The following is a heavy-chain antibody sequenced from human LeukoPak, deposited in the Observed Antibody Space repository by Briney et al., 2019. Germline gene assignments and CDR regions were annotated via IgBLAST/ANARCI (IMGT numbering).Heavy chain of an antibody. CDR2: IGGDGVTT. J-gene: IGHJ3*01. D-gene: IGHD5/OR15-5a*01. CDR3: ARNLGFSVFDV. V-gene: IGHV3-23*01. CDR1: GFSFTNYW. Sequence: GGSLRLSCAASGFSFTNYWMHWVRQAPGMGLEWVSDIGGDGVTTFYADSVKGRFSIFRDNSKHTVHLQMSSLGPEDTAVYFCARNLGFSVFDVWGQGTMVTVSA.